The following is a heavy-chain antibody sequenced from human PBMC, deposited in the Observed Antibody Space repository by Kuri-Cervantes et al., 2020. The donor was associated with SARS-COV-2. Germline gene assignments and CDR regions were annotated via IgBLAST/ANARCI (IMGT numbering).Heavy chain of an antibody. CDR2: IKFDGSDK. Sequence: GESLKISCAASGFTFANYYMSWVRQSPGKGLEWVANIKFDGSDKYYVDSVRGRFTISRDNAKNSLFLQLNSLTAADTAVYYCAGSYGVRYVPFDHWGPGTLVTVSS. D-gene: IGHD1-26*01. CDR1: GFTFANYY. J-gene: IGHJ4*02. V-gene: IGHV3-7*05. CDR3: AGSYGVRYVPFDH.